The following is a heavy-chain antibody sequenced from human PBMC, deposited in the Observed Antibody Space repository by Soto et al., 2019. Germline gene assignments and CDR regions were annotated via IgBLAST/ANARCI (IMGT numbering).Heavy chain of an antibody. V-gene: IGHV5-51*01. CDR3: ASSLAGNYYYYGMDV. Sequence: PGESLKTSCKGSGYSFTSYWIGWVRQMPGKGLEWMGIIYPGDSDTRYSPSFQGQVTISADKSISTAYLQWSSLKASDTAMYYCASSLAGNYYYYGMDVWGQGTTVTVSS. CDR2: IYPGDSDT. CDR1: GYSFTSYW. J-gene: IGHJ6*02.